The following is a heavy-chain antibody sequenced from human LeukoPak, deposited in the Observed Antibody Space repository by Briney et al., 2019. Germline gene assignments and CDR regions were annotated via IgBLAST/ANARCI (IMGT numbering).Heavy chain of an antibody. CDR3: ARERGDRDTFDI. V-gene: IGHV7-4-1*02. Sequence: ASVKVSCKASGYSFVLYGISWVRQAPGQGPEWMGWINTNTGNPTYAQGFTGRLVFSLDTSVSTAYLQISSLKAEDTAVYYCARERGDRDTFDIWGQGTMVTVSS. CDR2: INTNTGNP. D-gene: IGHD7-27*01. CDR1: GYSFVLYG. J-gene: IGHJ3*02.